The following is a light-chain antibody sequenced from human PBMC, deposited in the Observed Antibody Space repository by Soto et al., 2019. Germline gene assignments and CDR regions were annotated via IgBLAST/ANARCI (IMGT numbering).Light chain of an antibody. CDR1: NANLGSNY. V-gene: IGLV1-47*02. J-gene: IGLJ2*01. CDR2: ASN. CDR3: AAWDYRQDGPR. Sequence: QSVLTQPRSVAWTTVQKATSSCSGSNANLGSNYVDWYHQLPGTAPKLLIFASNQRPSGVPDRFSGSKSGNSASLALSGLRAEDEAEYYGAAWDYRQDGPRFGGGAKLPVL.